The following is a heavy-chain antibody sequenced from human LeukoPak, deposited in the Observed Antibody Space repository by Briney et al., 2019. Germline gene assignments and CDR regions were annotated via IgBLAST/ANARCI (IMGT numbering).Heavy chain of an antibody. CDR2: INHSGST. V-gene: IGHV4-34*01. CDR1: GGSFSGYY. CDR3: ARAHRGYSYGMFDY. J-gene: IGHJ4*02. D-gene: IGHD5-18*01. Sequence: SETLSLTCAVYGGSFSGYYWSWIRQPPGKGLEWIGEINHSGSTNYNPSLKSRVTISVDTSKNQFSLKLSSVTAADTAVYYCARAHRGYSYGMFDYWGQGTLVTVSS.